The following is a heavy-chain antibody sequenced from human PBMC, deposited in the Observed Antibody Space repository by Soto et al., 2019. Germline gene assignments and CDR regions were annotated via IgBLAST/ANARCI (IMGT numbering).Heavy chain of an antibody. CDR3: ARPFSVDYFDY. J-gene: IGHJ4*02. CDR2: IYYSGTT. Sequence: SETLSLTCTVSGDSITSNSYFWAWIRQPPGKGLKWIGSIYYSGTTYYNPSLKSRVTISVDRSKNQFSLKLSSVTAADTAVYYGARPFSVDYFDYWGKGALVTVS. V-gene: IGHV4-39*01. CDR1: GDSITSNSYF.